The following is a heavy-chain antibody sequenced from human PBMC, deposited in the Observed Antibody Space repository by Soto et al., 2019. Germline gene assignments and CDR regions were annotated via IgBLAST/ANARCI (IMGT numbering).Heavy chain of an antibody. CDR3: ARDVFEVDWTTMGRFDY. Sequence: PGGSLRLSCAASGFTFSSYGMHWVRQAPGRGLEWVAVIWYDGSNKYYADSVKGRFTISRDNSKNTLYLQMNSLRAEDTAVYYCARDVFEVDWTTMGRFDYWGQGTLVTVSS. CDR2: IWYDGSNK. J-gene: IGHJ4*02. D-gene: IGHD1-1*01. CDR1: GFTFSSYG. V-gene: IGHV3-33*01.